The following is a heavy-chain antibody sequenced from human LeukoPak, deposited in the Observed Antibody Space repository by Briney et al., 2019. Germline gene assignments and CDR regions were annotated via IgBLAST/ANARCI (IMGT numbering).Heavy chain of an antibody. J-gene: IGHJ4*02. Sequence: GGSLRLSCAASGVTFSSYSLNWVRLAPGKGLEWVSSISPDGNYKYYVDSVKGRFTISRDNAKNSLYLQMNSLRSDDTAVYYCARDSPTIVATTHDFDYWGQGTLVTVSS. V-gene: IGHV3-21*04. CDR2: ISPDGNYK. CDR3: ARDSPTIVATTHDFDY. CDR1: GVTFSSYS. D-gene: IGHD5-12*01.